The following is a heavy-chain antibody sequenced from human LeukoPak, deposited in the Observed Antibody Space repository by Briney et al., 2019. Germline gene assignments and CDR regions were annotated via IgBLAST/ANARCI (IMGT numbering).Heavy chain of an antibody. D-gene: IGHD1-26*01. J-gene: IGHJ3*02. CDR1: GFTFSNAW. V-gene: IGHV3-33*08. Sequence: GGSLRLSCAASGFTFSNAWMSWVRQAPGKGLEWVAVIWYDGSNKYYADSVKGRFTISRDNSKNTLYLQMNSLRAEDTAVYYCARDSSGSGSYSDIWGQGTMVTVSS. CDR3: ARDSSGSGSYSDI. CDR2: IWYDGSNK.